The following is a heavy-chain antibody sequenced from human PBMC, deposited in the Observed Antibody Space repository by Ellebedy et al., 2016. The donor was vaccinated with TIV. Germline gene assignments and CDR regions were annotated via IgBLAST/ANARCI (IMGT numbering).Heavy chain of an antibody. CDR2: ISGSGGST. J-gene: IGHJ4*02. Sequence: GESLKISCAASGFTFSSYAMSWVRQAPGKGLEWVSAISGSGGSTYYADSVKGRFTISRDNSKNTLYLQMNSLRAEDTAVYYCAKRPEGYSSSWYSDYWGQGTLVTVSS. D-gene: IGHD6-13*01. CDR3: AKRPEGYSSSWYSDY. CDR1: GFTFSSYA. V-gene: IGHV3-23*01.